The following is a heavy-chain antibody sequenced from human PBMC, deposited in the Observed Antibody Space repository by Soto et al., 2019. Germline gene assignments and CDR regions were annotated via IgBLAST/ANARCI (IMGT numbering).Heavy chain of an antibody. CDR3: ARVEAVAGNYYYYGMDV. D-gene: IGHD6-19*01. J-gene: IGHJ6*02. Sequence: PSQTLSLTCAISGGSVSSNSAAWNWIRQSPSRGLEWLGRTYYRSKWYNDYAVSVKSRITINPDTSKNQFSLQLNSVTPEDTAVYYCARVEAVAGNYYYYGMDVWGQGTTVTVSS. V-gene: IGHV6-1*01. CDR1: GGSVSSNSAA. CDR2: TYYRSKWYN.